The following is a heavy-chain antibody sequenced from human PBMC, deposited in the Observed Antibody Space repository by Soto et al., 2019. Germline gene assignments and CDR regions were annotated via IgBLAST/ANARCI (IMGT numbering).Heavy chain of an antibody. CDR1: GFTFSRYA. CDR2: ISYDGGRK. CDR3: VTDNWNDETLFVP. Sequence: QVHLVESGGGVVQPGGSLSLSCVTSGFTFSRYAMHWVRQAPGKGLEWVALISYDGGRKDYVDSVKGRFTISRDNSENTLWLQMNSLRGEDTAGYYCVTDNWNDETLFVPWSQGTLVAVS. J-gene: IGHJ5*02. V-gene: IGHV3-30*04. D-gene: IGHD1-20*01.